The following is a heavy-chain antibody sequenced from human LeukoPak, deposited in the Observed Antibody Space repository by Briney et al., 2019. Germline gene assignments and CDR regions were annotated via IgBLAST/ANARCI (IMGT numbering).Heavy chain of an antibody. CDR1: GGSISSNNW. Sequence: SGTLSLTCAVSGGSISSNNWWNWVRQPPGKGLEWIGQIYHSGSTNYNPSLKSRVTISVDKSKNQFSLKLSSVTAADTAVYYCAGGSYSFLYFDYWGQGTLVTVSS. CDR2: IYHSGST. V-gene: IGHV4-4*02. D-gene: IGHD1-26*01. J-gene: IGHJ4*02. CDR3: AGGSYSFLYFDY.